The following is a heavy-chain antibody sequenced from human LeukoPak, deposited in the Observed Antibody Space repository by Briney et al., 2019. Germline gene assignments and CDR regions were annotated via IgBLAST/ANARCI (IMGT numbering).Heavy chain of an antibody. CDR1: GFTFSSYD. CDR2: IDSAGDP. Sequence: GGSLRLSCAASGFTFSSYDMHWVRQPTGKGLEWVSGIDSAGDPFYPGSAKGRFTISRENAKNSLYLQMNSLTAGDTAVYYCARAYTSTWYDSPLDYWGQGTLVTVSS. D-gene: IGHD6-13*01. J-gene: IGHJ4*02. CDR3: ARAYTSTWYDSPLDY. V-gene: IGHV3-13*05.